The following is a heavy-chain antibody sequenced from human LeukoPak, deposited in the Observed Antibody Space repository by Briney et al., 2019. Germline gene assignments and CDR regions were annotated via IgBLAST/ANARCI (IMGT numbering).Heavy chain of an antibody. D-gene: IGHD3-10*01. CDR2: ISYDGSNK. Sequence: GGSLRLSCAASGFTFSSYAMHWVRQAPGKGLEWVAVISYDGSNKYYADSVKGRFTTSRDNSKNTLYLQMNSLRAEDTAVYYCLSWFGELRDAFDIWGQGTMVTVSS. J-gene: IGHJ3*02. CDR3: LSWFGELRDAFDI. V-gene: IGHV3-30*04. CDR1: GFTFSSYA.